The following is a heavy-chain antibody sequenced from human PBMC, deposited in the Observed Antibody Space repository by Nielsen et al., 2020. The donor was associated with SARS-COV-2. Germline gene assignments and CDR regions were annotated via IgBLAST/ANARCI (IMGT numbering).Heavy chain of an antibody. CDR2: FYDRRGT. J-gene: IGHJ6*02. V-gene: IGHV3-66*01. Sequence: GESLKISCALSGFDVISNYMTWVRQAPGKGLEWVSVFYDRRGTYYADSVKGRFTVSRDNSRNTLYLQMNNLRVEDTAVYYCGRDWGVDPFHYGMAVWGQGTTVTVSS. CDR3: GRDWGVDPFHYGMAV. CDR1: GFDVISNY. D-gene: IGHD3-16*01.